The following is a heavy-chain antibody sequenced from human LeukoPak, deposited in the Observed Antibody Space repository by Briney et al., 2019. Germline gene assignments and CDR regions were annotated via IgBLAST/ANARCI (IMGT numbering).Heavy chain of an antibody. CDR1: GGSISSYY. CDR3: ARDGYSSSWQAFDY. Sequence: SETLSLTCTVSGGSISSYYWSWIRQPPGKGLEWIGYIYYSGCTNYNPSLKSRVTISVDTSKNQFSLKLSSVTAADTAVYYCARDGYSSSWQAFDYWGQGTPVTVSS. J-gene: IGHJ4*02. CDR2: IYYSGCT. V-gene: IGHV4-59*01. D-gene: IGHD6-13*01.